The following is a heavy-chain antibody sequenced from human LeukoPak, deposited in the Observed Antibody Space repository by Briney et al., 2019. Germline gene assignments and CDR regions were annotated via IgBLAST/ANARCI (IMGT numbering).Heavy chain of an antibody. CDR2: IKQDGSEK. D-gene: IGHD2-2*02. CDR1: GFTFSSYW. J-gene: IGHJ6*02. Sequence: GGSLRLSCAASGFTFSSYWMSWVRQAPGKGLEWVANIKQDGSEKYYVDSVKGRFTISRDNAKNSLYLQMNSLRGEDTAVYYCARDSPPDCSSSSCYSGYYYGMDVWGQGTTVTVSS. CDR3: ARDSPPDCSSSSCYSGYYYGMDV. V-gene: IGHV3-7*01.